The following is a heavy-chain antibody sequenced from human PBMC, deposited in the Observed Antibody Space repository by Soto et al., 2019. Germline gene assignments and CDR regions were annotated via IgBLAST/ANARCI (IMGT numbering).Heavy chain of an antibody. CDR1: GFTFSSYW. Sequence: GGSLRLSCASSGFTFSSYWMSLVRQAPGKGLEWVANIKQDGSEKYYVDSVKGRFTISRDNAKNSLYLQMNSLRAEDTAVYYCAREGPYDYYYYYYMDVWGKGTTVTVSS. CDR2: IKQDGSEK. V-gene: IGHV3-7*01. CDR3: AREGPYDYYYYYYMDV. J-gene: IGHJ6*03. D-gene: IGHD3-16*01.